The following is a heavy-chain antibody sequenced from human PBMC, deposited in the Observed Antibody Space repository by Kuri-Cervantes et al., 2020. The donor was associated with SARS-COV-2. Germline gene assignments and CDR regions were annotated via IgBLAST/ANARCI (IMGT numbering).Heavy chain of an antibody. V-gene: IGHV3-21*06. Sequence: GESLKISCAASGFGITSYNVNWVRQAPGKGLEWVSSISSRGDSPGFADSVKGRFTISRDDAKILVYLQMERLRVEDTAVYYCARDVYDSWRHEYHGMDVWGQGTTVTVSS. CDR2: ISSRGDSP. D-gene: IGHD3-3*01. J-gene: IGHJ6*02. CDR1: GFGITSYN. CDR3: ARDVYDSWRHEYHGMDV.